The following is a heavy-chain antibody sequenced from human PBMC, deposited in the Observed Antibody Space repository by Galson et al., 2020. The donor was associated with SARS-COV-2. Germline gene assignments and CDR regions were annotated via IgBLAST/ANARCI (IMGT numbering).Heavy chain of an antibody. Sequence: GESLKISCKGSGYSFTSYWIGWVRQMPEKGLEWMGITYPSDSDTRYSPSFQGQVTISADKAISTAYLQWSRLKASDTAMYYCARQVRTYYDSLTGPGENGMDVWGQGTTVTVSS. V-gene: IGHV5-51*01. CDR3: ARQVRTYYDSLTGPGENGMDV. J-gene: IGHJ6*02. CDR1: GYSFTSYW. CDR2: TYPSDSDT. D-gene: IGHD3-9*01.